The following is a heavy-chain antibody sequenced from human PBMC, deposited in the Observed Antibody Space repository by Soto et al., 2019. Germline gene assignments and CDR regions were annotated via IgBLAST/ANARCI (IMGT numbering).Heavy chain of an antibody. CDR3: ARDLVSSVYSSGWYEDSYYYYYMDV. V-gene: IGHV6-1*01. Sequence: KQSPTLSLTCAISGDSVSSNSAAWNWIRQSPSRGLEWLGRTYYRSKWYNDYAVSVKSRITINPDTSKNQFSLQLNSVTPEDTAVYYCARDLVSSVYSSGWYEDSYYYYYMDVWGKGTTVTVSS. J-gene: IGHJ6*03. D-gene: IGHD6-19*01. CDR1: GDSVSSNSAA. CDR2: TYYRSKWYN.